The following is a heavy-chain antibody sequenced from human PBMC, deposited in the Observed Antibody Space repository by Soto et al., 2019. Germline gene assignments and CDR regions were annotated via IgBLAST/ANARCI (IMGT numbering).Heavy chain of an antibody. Sequence: ASVKVSCKASGYTFTSYGISWVRQAPGQGLEWMGWISAYNGNTNYAQKLQGRVTMTTDTSTSTAYTELRSLRSDDTAVYYCAGDEDYGDYEGWFDPWGQGTLVTVSS. D-gene: IGHD4-17*01. CDR2: ISAYNGNT. CDR1: GYTFTSYG. CDR3: AGDEDYGDYEGWFDP. V-gene: IGHV1-18*01. J-gene: IGHJ5*02.